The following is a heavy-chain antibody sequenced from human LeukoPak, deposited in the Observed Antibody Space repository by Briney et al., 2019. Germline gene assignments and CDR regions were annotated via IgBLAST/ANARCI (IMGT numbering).Heavy chain of an antibody. V-gene: IGHV3-21*01. CDR2: ISSSSSYI. CDR1: GFTFSSYN. Sequence: GGSLRLSCAASGFTFSSYNMNWVRQAPGKGLEWVSSISSSSSYIYYADSVKGRFTISRDNARNSLYLQMNSLRAGDTAVYYCARVNTRRYYYGMDVWGQGTTVTVSS. CDR3: ARVNTRRYYYGMDV. J-gene: IGHJ6*02. D-gene: IGHD2-2*02.